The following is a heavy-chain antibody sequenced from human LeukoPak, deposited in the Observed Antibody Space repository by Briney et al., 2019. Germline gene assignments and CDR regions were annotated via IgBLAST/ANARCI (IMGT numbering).Heavy chain of an antibody. CDR1: GFTFSSYW. CDR3: SRDRADSSGYLTYDY. D-gene: IGHD3-22*01. J-gene: IGHJ4*02. Sequence: GGSLRLSCAASGFTFSSYWMSWVRQAPGKGLEYVSAISSNGGSTYYANSVKGRFTISRDNSKNTLYLQMNSLRAEDTAVYYCSRDRADSSGYLTYDYWGQGTLVTVSS. V-gene: IGHV3-64*01. CDR2: ISSNGGST.